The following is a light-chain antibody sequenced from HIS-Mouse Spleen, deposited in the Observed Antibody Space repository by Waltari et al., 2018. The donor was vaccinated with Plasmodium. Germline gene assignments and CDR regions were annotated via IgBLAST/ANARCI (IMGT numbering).Light chain of an antibody. CDR3: QVWDSSSDHPV. V-gene: IGLV3-21*02. CDR2: DDR. CDR1: NIGSKS. Sequence: SYVLTQPPSVSVAPGQTARITCGGNNIGSKSVHWYQQKPGQAPVLVVYDDRDRPSGIPDRFSCANPGNTATLTISRVEAGDEADYYCQVWDSSSDHPVFGGGTKLTVL. J-gene: IGLJ2*01.